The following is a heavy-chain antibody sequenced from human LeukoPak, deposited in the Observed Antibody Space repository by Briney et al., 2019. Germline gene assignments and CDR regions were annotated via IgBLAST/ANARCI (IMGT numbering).Heavy chain of an antibody. Sequence: GGSLRLSCAASGFTFSSYSMNWVRQAPGKGLEWVSSISSSSSYIYYADSVKGRFTISRDNAKNSLYLQMNSLRAEDTAVYYCARADYYDFWSGYYTGWGVDYWGQGTLVTVSS. V-gene: IGHV3-21*01. D-gene: IGHD3-3*01. CDR2: ISSSSSYI. CDR1: GFTFSSYS. CDR3: ARADYYDFWSGYYTGWGVDY. J-gene: IGHJ4*02.